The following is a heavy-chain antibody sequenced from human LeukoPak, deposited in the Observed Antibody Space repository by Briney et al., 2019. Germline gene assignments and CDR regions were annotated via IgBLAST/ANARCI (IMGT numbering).Heavy chain of an antibody. CDR1: GFTFSSYA. J-gene: IGHJ5*02. CDR3: ARVESPLGYCSGGSCYNWFDP. CDR2: ISGSGGST. D-gene: IGHD2-15*01. Sequence: GGSLRLSCAASGFTFSSYAMSWVRQAPGKGLEWVSAISGSGGSTYYADSVKGRFTISRDNSKNTLYLQMNSLRAEDTAVYYCARVESPLGYCSGGSCYNWFDPWGQGTLVTVSS. V-gene: IGHV3-23*01.